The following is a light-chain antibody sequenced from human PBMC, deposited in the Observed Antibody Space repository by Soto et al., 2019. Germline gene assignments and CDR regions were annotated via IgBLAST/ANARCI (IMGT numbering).Light chain of an antibody. CDR2: G. CDR1: SSNIGAGYP. V-gene: IGLV1-40*01. CDR3: QSYDSSLSRRWV. Sequence: SVLRQPSSVYRAPGQRVTISCTRSSSNIGAGYPVDWYQQLPGTAPKLLVAGNRPSGVPDRFSVSKSGASASLAINGLQAEDEADYYCQSYDSSLSRRWVFGGGTKVTVL. J-gene: IGLJ3*02.